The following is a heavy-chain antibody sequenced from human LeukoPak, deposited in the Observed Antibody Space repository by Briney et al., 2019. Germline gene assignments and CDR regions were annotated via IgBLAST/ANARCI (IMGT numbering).Heavy chain of an antibody. CDR2: MYYSGST. V-gene: IGHV4-59*08. Sequence: ETSETLSLTCTVSGGSISTYYWSWIRQPPGKGLEWIGSMYYSGSTNYKPSLKSRVTISVDTSKNQFSLKLSSVTAADTAVYYCARHAYYYDRSGSYEAFDIWGQGTMVTVSS. CDR1: GGSISTYY. D-gene: IGHD3-22*01. CDR3: ARHAYYYDRSGSYEAFDI. J-gene: IGHJ3*02.